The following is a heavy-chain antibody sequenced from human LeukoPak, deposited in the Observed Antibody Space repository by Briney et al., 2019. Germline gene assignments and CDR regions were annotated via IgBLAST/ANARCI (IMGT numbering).Heavy chain of an antibody. CDR2: IYYSGST. CDR3: ARARNYYDSSDYYYEGDAFDI. D-gene: IGHD3-22*01. V-gene: IGHV4-59*01. CDR1: GGSISSYH. Sequence: SETLSLTCTFSGGSISSYHWSWIRQPPGKGLDCIGFIYYSGSTNYNPSLKSRVTISVDTSKNQFSLKLSSVTAADTAVYYCARARNYYDSSDYYYEGDAFDIWGQGTMVTVSS. J-gene: IGHJ3*02.